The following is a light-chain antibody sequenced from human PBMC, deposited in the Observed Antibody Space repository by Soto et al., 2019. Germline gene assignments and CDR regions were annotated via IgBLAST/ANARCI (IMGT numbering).Light chain of an antibody. J-gene: IGKJ4*01. CDR1: QSVYSN. V-gene: IGKV3-15*01. CDR3: QQYNSWPLT. CDR2: GAS. Sequence: EVLMTQSPATLSVSPGERVTLSCRASQSVYSNLAWYQQKPGQAPRLLIYGASTRATGLPARFSGSGSGTAFTPTISSLQSEDFAVYYCQQYNSWPLTFGGGTKVEIK.